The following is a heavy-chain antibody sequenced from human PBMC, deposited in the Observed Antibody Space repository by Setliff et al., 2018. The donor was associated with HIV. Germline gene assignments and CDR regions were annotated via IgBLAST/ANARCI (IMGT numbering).Heavy chain of an antibody. CDR3: ARDDKWAFDY. J-gene: IGHJ4*02. CDR1: GFTFGDYA. Sequence: PGGSLRLSCTVSGFTFGDYAMSWVRQAPGRGLEWLSSLRGDGIISYADSVKGRFTISRDSAKNSLFLQMNSLRGEDTAVYFCARDDKWAFDYWGQGTRVTVSS. D-gene: IGHD1-26*01. V-gene: IGHV3-48*01. CDR2: LRGDGII.